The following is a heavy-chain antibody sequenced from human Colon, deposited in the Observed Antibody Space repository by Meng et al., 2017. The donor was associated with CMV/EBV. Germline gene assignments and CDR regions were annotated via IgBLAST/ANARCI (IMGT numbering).Heavy chain of an antibody. D-gene: IGHD5-24*01. J-gene: IGHJ5*02. CDR3: ATRGT. V-gene: IGHV3-66*01. CDR1: GFSVSSDI. Sequence: EVQLVQSXXGXVQPGGSLRLSCAASGFSVSSDIMTWVRQTPGKGLEWVSIIHSGGTQPTFYADSVKGRFTISRDNSKESLYLQMNSLRVEDTAVYYCATRGTWGQGTLFNVSS. CDR2: IHSGGTQPT.